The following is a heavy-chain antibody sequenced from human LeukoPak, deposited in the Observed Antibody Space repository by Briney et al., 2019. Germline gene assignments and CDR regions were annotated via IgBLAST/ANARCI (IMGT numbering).Heavy chain of an antibody. CDR3: ARFSFRYNWNDDTDY. CDR1: GGSISSGSYC. D-gene: IGHD1-20*01. Sequence: SQTLSLTCTVSGGSISSGSYCWSWIRQPAGKGLEWIGHIYISGNTNYNPSLKSRVTISVDTSKNQFSLKLSSVTAADTAVYYCARFSFRYNWNDDTDYWGQGTLVTVSS. V-gene: IGHV4-61*09. CDR2: IYISGNT. J-gene: IGHJ4*02.